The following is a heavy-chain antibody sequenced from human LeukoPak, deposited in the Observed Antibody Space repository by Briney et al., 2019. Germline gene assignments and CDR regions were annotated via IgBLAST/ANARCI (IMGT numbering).Heavy chain of an antibody. CDR1: GGSISSSSYY. CDR3: ARQTAATITGYYFYMDV. V-gene: IGHV4-39*01. J-gene: IGHJ6*03. Sequence: PSETLSLTCTVSGGSISSSSYYWGWIRPPPGKGLEWIGTFYYSGSTYYNPSLNSRVTISVDTSKNQFSLYLSSVTAADTAVYYCARQTAATITGYYFYMDVWGKGTTVTVSS. D-gene: IGHD5-12*01. CDR2: FYYSGST.